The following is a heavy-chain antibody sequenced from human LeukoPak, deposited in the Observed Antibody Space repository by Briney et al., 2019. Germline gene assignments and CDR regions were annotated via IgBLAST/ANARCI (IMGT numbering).Heavy chain of an antibody. V-gene: IGHV4-31*03. J-gene: IGHJ5*02. CDR1: GGSISSGGYY. CDR3: AREGDPQASNWFDP. CDR2: IYYSGST. Sequence: SQTLSLTCTVSGGSISSGGYYWSWIRQHPGKGLEWIGYIYYSGSTYYNPSLKSRVTISIDTSKNQFSLKLSSVTAADTAVYYCAREGDPQASNWFDPWGQGTLVTVSS.